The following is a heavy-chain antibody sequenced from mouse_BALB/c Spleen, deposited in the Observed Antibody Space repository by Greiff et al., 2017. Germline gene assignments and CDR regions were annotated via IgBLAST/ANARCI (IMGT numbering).Heavy chain of an antibody. V-gene: IGHV2-2*02. Sequence: VQLQQSGPGLVQPSQSLSITCTVSGFSLTSYGVHWVRQSPGKGLEWLGVIWSGGSTDYNAAFISRLSISKDNSKSQVFFKMNSLQANDTAIYYCARKGYGSSPAWFAYWGQGTLVTVSA. CDR2: IWSGGST. CDR3: ARKGYGSSPAWFAY. D-gene: IGHD1-1*01. J-gene: IGHJ3*01. CDR1: GFSLTSYG.